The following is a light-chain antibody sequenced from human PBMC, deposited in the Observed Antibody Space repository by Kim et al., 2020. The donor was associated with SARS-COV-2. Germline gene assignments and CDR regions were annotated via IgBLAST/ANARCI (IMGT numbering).Light chain of an antibody. CDR2: AVS. V-gene: IGLV2-14*03. CDR3: SSYTNANTRL. J-gene: IGLJ1*01. Sequence: GQSYAISSTGTSGDIGAFNCVSWFQQHPGKAPKRLIYAVSQRPSGISNRFSGSTSGYTASLTISGLQAEDEADYYCSSYTNANTRLFGPGTKVTVL. CDR1: SGDIGAFNC.